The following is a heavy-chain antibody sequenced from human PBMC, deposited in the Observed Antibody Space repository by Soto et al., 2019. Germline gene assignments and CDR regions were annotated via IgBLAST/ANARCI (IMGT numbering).Heavy chain of an antibody. CDR1: GYTFTGYY. V-gene: IGHV1-18*01. J-gene: IGHJ4*02. CDR3: ARRYGYSFDY. D-gene: IGHD1-1*01. Sequence: ASVKVSCKASGYTFTGYYIGWVRQAPGQGLEWMGWISGYNGNTNYAQKLQGRVTMTTDTSTSTAYMELRSLRSGDTAVYYCARRYGYSFDYWGQGTLVTVSS. CDR2: ISGYNGNT.